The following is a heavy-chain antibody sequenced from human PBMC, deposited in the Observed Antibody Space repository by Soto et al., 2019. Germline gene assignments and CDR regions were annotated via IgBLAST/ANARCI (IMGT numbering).Heavy chain of an antibody. CDR1: GGSFSTYY. J-gene: IGHJ3*02. D-gene: IGHD3-9*01. CDR2: INHSGSN. V-gene: IGHV4-34*01. Sequence: ASETLSLTCVVSGGSFSTYYYNWIRQPPGKGLEWIGEINHSGSNNYSPSLKSRVTMSLDTSKNQFSLKLTSVAAADTAVYYCARGGSNDWQVAFDIWGQGAMVTVSS. CDR3: ARGGSNDWQVAFDI.